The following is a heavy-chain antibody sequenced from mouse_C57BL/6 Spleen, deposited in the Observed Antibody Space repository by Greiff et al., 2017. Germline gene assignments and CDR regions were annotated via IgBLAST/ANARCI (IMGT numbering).Heavy chain of an antibody. J-gene: IGHJ4*01. V-gene: IGHV1-69*01. D-gene: IGHD1-1*01. CDR1: GYTFTSYW. CDR2: IDPSDSYT. CDR3: ARRSLSTVVAAMDY. Sequence: QVQLQQPGAELVMPGASVKLSCKASGYTFTSYWMHWVKQRPGQGLEWIGEIDPSDSYTNYNQKFKGKATLTVDKSSSTAYMQLSSLTSEDSAVYYCARRSLSTVVAAMDYWGQGTSVTVSS.